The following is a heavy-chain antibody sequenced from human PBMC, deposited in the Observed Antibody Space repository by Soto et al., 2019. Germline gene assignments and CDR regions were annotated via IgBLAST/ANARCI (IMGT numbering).Heavy chain of an antibody. CDR1: GYTFTSYY. Sequence: ASVKVSCKASGYTFTSYYMHWVRQAPGQGLEWMGIINPSGGSTSYAQKFQGRVTMTRDTSTSTVYMELSSLRSEDTAVYYCASLPAFYGSGSYYGYGMDVWGQGTTVTVSS. V-gene: IGHV1-46*01. D-gene: IGHD3-10*01. CDR3: ASLPAFYGSGSYYGYGMDV. CDR2: INPSGGST. J-gene: IGHJ6*02.